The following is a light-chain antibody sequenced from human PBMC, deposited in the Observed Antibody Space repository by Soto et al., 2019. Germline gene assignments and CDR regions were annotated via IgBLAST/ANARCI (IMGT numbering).Light chain of an antibody. J-gene: IGLJ1*01. V-gene: IGLV2-14*01. CDR2: EVS. CDR1: SSDVGAYDY. CDR3: TSYTSSSTLDV. Sequence: QSVLTQPPSASGSPGQSVTISCTGTSSDVGAYDYVSWYQQHPGKAPKLMIYEVSNRPSGVSNRFSGSKSGHTASLTISGLQSEDEADYFCTSYTSSSTLDVFGTGTKVTVL.